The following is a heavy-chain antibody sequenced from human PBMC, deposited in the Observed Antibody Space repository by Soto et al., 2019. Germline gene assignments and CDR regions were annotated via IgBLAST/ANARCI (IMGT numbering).Heavy chain of an antibody. CDR2: IYHSGTS. V-gene: IGHV4-30-2*01. CDR1: GDSISSGGFS. D-gene: IGHD1-1*01. CDR3: AREGRMGTFDY. Sequence: SETLSLTCAVSGDSISSGGFSWSWIRQPPGKGLEWIGYIYHSGTSFYNPSLKSRVTILEDTSKNQFSLKLNSVTAADTAVYYCAREGRMGTFDYWGQGALVTVSS. J-gene: IGHJ4*02.